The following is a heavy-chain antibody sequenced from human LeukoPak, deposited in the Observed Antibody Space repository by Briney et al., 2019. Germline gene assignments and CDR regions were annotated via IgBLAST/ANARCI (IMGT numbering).Heavy chain of an antibody. Sequence: SETLSLTCAVSGHSLGENYYWGWIRQSPGKGLEWIGRIYGRASTSYNPSLMNRVTMSVDTSKNHFSLQLTSVTAADTAVYYCARYDSRGSASTKFDYWGPGIQVTVSS. CDR3: ARYDSRGSASTKFDY. D-gene: IGHD3-3*01. V-gene: IGHV4-38-2*01. J-gene: IGHJ4*02. CDR1: GHSLGENYY. CDR2: IYGRAST.